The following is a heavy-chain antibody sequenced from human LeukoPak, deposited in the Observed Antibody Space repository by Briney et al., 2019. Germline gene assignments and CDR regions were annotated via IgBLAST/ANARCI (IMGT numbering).Heavy chain of an antibody. CDR2: IYYSGRT. D-gene: IGHD5-18*01. J-gene: IGHJ4*02. CDR1: GGSISSGAYY. V-gene: IGHV4-31*03. CDR3: VSPRGFSYGYFDY. Sequence: PSQTLSLTCTVSGGSISSGAYYWSWIRQHPGKGLEWIGYIYYSGRTYYNPSLKSRVTISADTSKNQFSLTLGSVSATDTAVYYCVSPRGFSYGYFDYWGQGTLVTVSS.